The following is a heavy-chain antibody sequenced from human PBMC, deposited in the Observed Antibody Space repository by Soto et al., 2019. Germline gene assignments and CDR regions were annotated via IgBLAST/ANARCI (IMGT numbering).Heavy chain of an antibody. Sequence: ASVKVSCKASGYTFTSYDINWVRQATGQGLEWMGWMNPNSGNTGYAQKFQGRVTMTRNTSISTAYMELSSLRSEDTAVYYCARRYCSSTSCYAGYYYYYMDVWGKGTTVTVSS. CDR3: ARRYCSSTSCYAGYYYYYMDV. CDR1: GYTFTSYD. J-gene: IGHJ6*03. CDR2: MNPNSGNT. D-gene: IGHD2-2*01. V-gene: IGHV1-8*01.